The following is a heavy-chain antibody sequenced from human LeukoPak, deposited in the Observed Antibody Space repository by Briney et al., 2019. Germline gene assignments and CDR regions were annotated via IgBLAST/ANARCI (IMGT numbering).Heavy chain of an antibody. CDR1: GGSISSYY. V-gene: IGHV4-59*08. CDR3: ALSRITIFGVVTHPNWFDP. D-gene: IGHD3-3*01. CDR2: IYYSGST. J-gene: IGHJ5*02. Sequence: SETLSLTCTVSGGSISSYYWSWIRQPPGKGLEWIGYIYYSGSTNYNPSLKSRVTISVDTSKNQFSLKLSSVTAADTAVYYCALSRITIFGVVTHPNWFDPWGQGTLVTVSS.